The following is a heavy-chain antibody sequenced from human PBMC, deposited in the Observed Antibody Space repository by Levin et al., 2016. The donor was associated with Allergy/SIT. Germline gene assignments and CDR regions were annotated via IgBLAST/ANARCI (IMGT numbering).Heavy chain of an antibody. J-gene: IGHJ4*02. Sequence: WIRQPPGKGLEWVSSISSSSSYIYYADSVKGRFTISRDNSKNTLYLQMNSLRAEDTAVYYCAKDTFLLGTDYWGQGTLVTVSS. D-gene: IGHD7-27*01. V-gene: IGHV3-21*04. CDR3: AKDTFLLGTDY. CDR2: ISSSSSYI.